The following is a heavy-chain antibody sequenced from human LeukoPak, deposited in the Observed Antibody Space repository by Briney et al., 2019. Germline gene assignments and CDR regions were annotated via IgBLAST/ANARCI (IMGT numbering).Heavy chain of an antibody. CDR2: ISYDGSNK. V-gene: IGHV3-30-3*01. Sequence: SGGSLRHSCAASGFTFSSYAMHWVRQAPGKGLEWVAVISYDGSNKYYADSVKGRFTISRDNSKNTLYLQMNSLRAEDTAIYYCTRVGYIDEGIDYWGRGTLVTVSS. D-gene: IGHD5-24*01. CDR3: TRVGYIDEGIDY. CDR1: GFTFSSYA. J-gene: IGHJ4*02.